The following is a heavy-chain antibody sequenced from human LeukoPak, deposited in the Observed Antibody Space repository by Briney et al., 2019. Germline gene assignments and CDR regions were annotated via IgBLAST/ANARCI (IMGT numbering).Heavy chain of an antibody. CDR3: AKDSDYGVRYYYYGMDV. V-gene: IGHV3-9*01. CDR2: ISWNSGSI. Sequence: GGSLRLSCAASGFTFDDYAMHWVRQAPGKGLEWVSGISWNSGSIGYADSVKGRFTISRDNAKNSLYLQMNSLRAEDTALYYCAKDSDYGVRYYYYGMDVWGQGTTVTVSS. D-gene: IGHD4-17*01. J-gene: IGHJ6*02. CDR1: GFTFDDYA.